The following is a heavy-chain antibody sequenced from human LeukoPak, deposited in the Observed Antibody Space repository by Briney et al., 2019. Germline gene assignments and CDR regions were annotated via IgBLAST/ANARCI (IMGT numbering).Heavy chain of an antibody. V-gene: IGHV3-21*01. D-gene: IGHD3-10*01. CDR3: ARSNPNYYGSGSYPDY. J-gene: IGHJ4*02. CDR1: GFTFSSYS. CDR2: ISSSSSYM. Sequence: GGSLRLSCAASGFTFSSYSMNWVRQAPGKGLEWVSSISSSSSYMYYADSVKGRFTISRDNAKNSLYLQMNSLRAEDTAVYYCARSNPNYYGSGSYPDYWGQGTLVTVSS.